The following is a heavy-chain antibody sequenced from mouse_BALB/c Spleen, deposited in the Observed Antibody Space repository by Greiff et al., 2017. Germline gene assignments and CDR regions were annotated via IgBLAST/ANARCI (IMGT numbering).Heavy chain of an antibody. D-gene: IGHD2-4*01. CDR3: AREADYRYFDV. Sequence: EVKLVESGGGLVKPGGSLKLSCAASGFTFSSYAMSWVRQTPEKRLEWVATISSGGSYTYYPDSVKGRFTISRDNAKNTLYLQMSSLRSEDTAMYYCAREADYRYFDVWGAGTTVTVSS. V-gene: IGHV5-9-3*01. CDR2: ISSGGSYT. CDR1: GFTFSSYA. J-gene: IGHJ1*01.